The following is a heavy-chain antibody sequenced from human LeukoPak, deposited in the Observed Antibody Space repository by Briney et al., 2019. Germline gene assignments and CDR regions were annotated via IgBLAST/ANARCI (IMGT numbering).Heavy chain of an antibody. CDR3: ATTCSSTSCSHDAFDI. V-gene: IGHV3-23*01. CDR1: GFTFSSYA. Sequence: SGGSLRLSCAASGFTFSSYAMTWVRQAPGKGLEWVSTIGGGGGATYYADSVKGRFTISRDNSKNTLSLQMNSLRAEDTAVYYCATTCSSTSCSHDAFDIWGQGTMVTVSS. D-gene: IGHD2-2*01. J-gene: IGHJ3*02. CDR2: IGGGGGAT.